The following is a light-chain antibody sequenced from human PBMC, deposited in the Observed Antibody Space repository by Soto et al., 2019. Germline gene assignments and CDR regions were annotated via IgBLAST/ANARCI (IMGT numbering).Light chain of an antibody. CDR3: MQALQTPLT. CDR1: QSLLHSSGDDY. CDR2: LGS. J-gene: IGKJ4*01. V-gene: IGKV2-28*01. Sequence: DLVMTQSPLSLSVTPGEPASISCRSSQSLLHSSGDDYLDWYLQKPGQSPQLLIYLGSNRASGVPDRFSGGGSGTDFTLNISRVEAGDVGDYYCMQALQTPLTFGGGTKVEIK.